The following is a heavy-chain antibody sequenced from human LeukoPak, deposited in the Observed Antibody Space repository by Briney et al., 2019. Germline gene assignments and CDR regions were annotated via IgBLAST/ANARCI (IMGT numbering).Heavy chain of an antibody. J-gene: IGHJ4*02. D-gene: IGHD2-15*01. CDR1: GFSFDTSG. CDR2: ISSSGSTI. V-gene: IGHV3-48*04. CDR3: ARGPTRIGFDY. Sequence: PGGSLRLSCAAPGFSFDTSGMNWVRQAPGKGLEWVSYISSSGSTIYYADSVKGRFTISRDNAKNSLYLQMNSLRAEDTAVYYCARGPTRIGFDYWGQGTLVTVSS.